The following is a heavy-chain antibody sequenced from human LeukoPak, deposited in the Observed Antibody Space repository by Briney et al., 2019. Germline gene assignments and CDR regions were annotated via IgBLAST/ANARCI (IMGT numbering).Heavy chain of an antibody. CDR2: INLNSGGT. Sequence: ASVKVSCKASGYTFIGYNMHWVRQAPAQGLEWMGWINLNSGGTNYAQSFQGRVTMTRDTSISTAYMELSRLRSDDTAIYYCALVGEALDYWGQGTLVTVSS. CDR1: GYTFIGYN. V-gene: IGHV1-2*02. D-gene: IGHD4-17*01. J-gene: IGHJ4*02. CDR3: ALVGEALDY.